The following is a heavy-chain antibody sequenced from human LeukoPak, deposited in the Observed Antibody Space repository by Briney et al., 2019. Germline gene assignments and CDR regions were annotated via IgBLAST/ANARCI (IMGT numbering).Heavy chain of an antibody. V-gene: IGHV1-18*01. CDR3: AREVSATARYYFDY. Sequence: GASVKVSCKASGYTLTRYGISWVRQAPGQGLEWMGWISAYTGNTNYAQMFQGRVTMTTDTSTSTAYMELRSLRSDDTAVYYCAREVSATARYYFDYWGQGSLVTVSS. J-gene: IGHJ4*02. CDR1: GYTLTRYG. D-gene: IGHD1-1*01. CDR2: ISAYTGNT.